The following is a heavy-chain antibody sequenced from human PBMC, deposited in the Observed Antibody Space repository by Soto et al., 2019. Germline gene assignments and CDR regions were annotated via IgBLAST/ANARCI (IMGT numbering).Heavy chain of an antibody. J-gene: IGHJ4*02. CDR3: ARKGRYYGSGSYHFGY. CDR2: INSSGGST. Sequence: ASVKVSCKASGYTFTSYYMHWVRQAPGQGLEWMGIINSSGGSTSYAQKFQGRVTMTRDTSTSTVYMELSSLRSEDTAVYYCARKGRYYGSGSYHFGYWGQGTLVTVSS. D-gene: IGHD3-10*01. V-gene: IGHV1-46*03. CDR1: GYTFTSYY.